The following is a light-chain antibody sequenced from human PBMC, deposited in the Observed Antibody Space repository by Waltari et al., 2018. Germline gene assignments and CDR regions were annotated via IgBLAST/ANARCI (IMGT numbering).Light chain of an antibody. Sequence: QSVLTQAPSVSGTPGQRVTISCSGSNYNIGSGPVNWYQQVPGMSPKLLTYSNDQRPSGVPDRFSGSKSGTSASLAISGLQSEDEADYCCATWNGRVNGVLFGGGTKVTVL. CDR2: SND. CDR1: NYNIGSGP. J-gene: IGLJ2*01. CDR3: ATWNGRVNGVL. V-gene: IGLV1-44*01.